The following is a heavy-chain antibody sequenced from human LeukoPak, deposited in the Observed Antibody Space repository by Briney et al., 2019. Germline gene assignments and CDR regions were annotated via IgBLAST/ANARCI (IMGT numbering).Heavy chain of an antibody. CDR1: GFTFDDYG. J-gene: IGHJ5*02. Sequence: VESLGLSCAASGFTFDDYGMSWVRQAPGKGLEWVSGINWNGGSTGYADSVKGRFTISRDNAKNSLYLQMNSLRAEDTALYYCAREYSSGWTGGFDPWGQGTLVTVSS. D-gene: IGHD6-19*01. CDR2: INWNGGST. V-gene: IGHV3-20*04. CDR3: AREYSSGWTGGFDP.